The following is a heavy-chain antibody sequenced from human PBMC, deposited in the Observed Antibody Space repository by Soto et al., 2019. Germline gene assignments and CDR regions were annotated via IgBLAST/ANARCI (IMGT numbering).Heavy chain of an antibody. Sequence: QVQLVQSGAEVKKPGASVKVSCKASGYIFTNYGTTWVRQAPGQGLEWMGWISAYNGKTNYAQKLQGRVTMTTDTSTSTAYMEVRSLRSDDTAVYYCARDQRGGDWHGEDSWGRGTLVIVSS. D-gene: IGHD2-21*02. J-gene: IGHJ4*02. V-gene: IGHV1-18*01. CDR3: ARDQRGGDWHGEDS. CDR2: ISAYNGKT. CDR1: GYIFTNYG.